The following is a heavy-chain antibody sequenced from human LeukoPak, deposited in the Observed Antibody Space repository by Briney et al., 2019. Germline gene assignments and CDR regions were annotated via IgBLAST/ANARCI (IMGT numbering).Heavy chain of an antibody. CDR2: IYPGDSHT. CDR1: GYNFASYW. D-gene: IGHD1-26*01. CDR3: ARKLPSGGTSRGWFDP. V-gene: IGHV5-51*01. J-gene: IGHJ5*02. Sequence: GESLKISCEASGYNFASYWIGWARQSPGKGLEWMGIIYPGDSHTIYTPSFEGQVTISADKSTVYLHRSSLKASDSAIYYCARKLPSGGTSRGWFDPWGQGTLVTVSS.